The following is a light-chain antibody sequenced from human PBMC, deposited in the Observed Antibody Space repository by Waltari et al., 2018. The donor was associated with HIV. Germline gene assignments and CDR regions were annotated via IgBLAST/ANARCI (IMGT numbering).Light chain of an antibody. J-gene: IGLJ2*01. Sequence: SALTQPASVSGSPGQSITTSCSGTSGDVGGYNFVPWYQKHPGKAPKLIIYNVRLRPSGVSIRFSGSRSANTSSLTISGLQVEDEADYFCSSYTSSGPRYVLFGGGSRLTVL. V-gene: IGLV2-14*03. CDR3: SSYTSSGPRYVL. CDR1: SGDVGGYNF. CDR2: NVR.